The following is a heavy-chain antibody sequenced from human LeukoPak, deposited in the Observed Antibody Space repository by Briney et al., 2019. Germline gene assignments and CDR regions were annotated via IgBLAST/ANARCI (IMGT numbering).Heavy chain of an antibody. V-gene: IGHV1-46*01. CDR2: INPSGGST. CDR1: GYTFTSYH. D-gene: IGHD6-13*01. Sequence: ASVKVSCKASGYTFTSYHMHWVRQAPGQGLEIMGIINPSGGSTTYAQKFQGRVTMTRDTSTSTVYMELSSLRSEDTAVYYCVKLAAAGTAHYYFDYWGQGTLDTVSS. CDR3: VKLAAAGTAHYYFDY. J-gene: IGHJ4*02.